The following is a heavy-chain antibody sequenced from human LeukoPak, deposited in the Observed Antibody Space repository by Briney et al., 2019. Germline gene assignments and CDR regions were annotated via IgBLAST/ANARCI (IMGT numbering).Heavy chain of an antibody. V-gene: IGHV4-59*12. CDR2: IYYSGST. CDR3: ARDRSGTGMDV. J-gene: IGHJ6*04. CDR1: GGSISSYH. Sequence: SETLSLTCTVSGGSISSYHWSWIRQPPGKGLEWIGYIYYSGSTNYNPSLKSRVTISVDTSKNQFSLKLSSVTAADTAVYYCARDRSGTGMDVWGKGTTVTVSS.